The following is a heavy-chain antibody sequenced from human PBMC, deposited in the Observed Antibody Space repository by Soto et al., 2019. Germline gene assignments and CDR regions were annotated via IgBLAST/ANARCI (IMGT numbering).Heavy chain of an antibody. J-gene: IGHJ6*02. CDR2: ISYDGSNK. CDR3: AKDVVVGANPGLGHYYYYYGMDV. D-gene: IGHD1-26*01. Sequence: PGGSLRLSCAASGFTFSSYGMHWVRQAPGKGLEWVAVISYDGSNKYYADSVKGRFTISRDNSKNTLYLQMNSLRAEDTAVYYCAKDVVVGANPGLGHYYYYYGMDVWGQGTTVTVYS. CDR1: GFTFSSYG. V-gene: IGHV3-30*18.